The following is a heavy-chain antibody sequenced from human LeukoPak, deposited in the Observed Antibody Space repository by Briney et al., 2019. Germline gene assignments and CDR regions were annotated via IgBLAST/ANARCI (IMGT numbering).Heavy chain of an antibody. CDR2: IKQDESEK. D-gene: IGHD4-17*01. J-gene: IGHJ4*02. V-gene: IGHV3-7*03. CDR3: ARDGSRGGDNDN. CDR1: GFTFCRYW. Sequence: GGSLRLSCAASGFTFCRYWMNWVRQAPGGGRGWVAKIKQDESEKYYVDSVKGRFTISRDNAKNSLYLQMNSLRAEDTAVYYCARDGSRGGDNDNWGQGTLVTVSS.